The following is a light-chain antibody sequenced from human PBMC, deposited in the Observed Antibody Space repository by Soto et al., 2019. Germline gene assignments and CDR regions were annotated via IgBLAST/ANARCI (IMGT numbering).Light chain of an antibody. CDR1: QSVSTF. J-gene: IGKJ1*01. Sequence: DIQMTQSPSTLSASAGDTVTITCRASQSVSTFLAWYQQKPGKAPRLMIFDASSLYSGVPSRFSGSGSGTEFTLTISSLQPDDFATYYCQQYDSYSWTFGQGTKVEIK. V-gene: IGKV1-5*01. CDR2: DAS. CDR3: QQYDSYSWT.